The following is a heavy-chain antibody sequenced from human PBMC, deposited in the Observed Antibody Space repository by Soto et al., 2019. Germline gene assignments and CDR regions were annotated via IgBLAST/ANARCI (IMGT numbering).Heavy chain of an antibody. D-gene: IGHD2-2*01. CDR2: ISGSGGST. V-gene: IGHV3-23*01. J-gene: IGHJ4*02. Sequence: GGSLRLSCAASGFTFSSYAMSWVRQAPGKGLEWVSAISGSGGSTYYADSVKGRFTISRDNSKNTLYLQMNSLRAEDTAVYYCAKLAYCSSTSCYGLCDYWGQGTLVTVSS. CDR1: GFTFSSYA. CDR3: AKLAYCSSTSCYGLCDY.